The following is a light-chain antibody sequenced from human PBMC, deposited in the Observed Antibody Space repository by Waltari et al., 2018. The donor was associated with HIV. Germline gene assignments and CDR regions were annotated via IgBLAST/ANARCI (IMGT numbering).Light chain of an antibody. CDR3: QQYNDWPPAA. CDR1: QSVSTN. J-gene: IGKJ1*01. CDR2: SAS. Sequence: EIVMTQSPATLSVSPGERATLSCRASQSVSTNLAWYQQKPGQAPGLLIYSASTRATGISSRFSGSGSGTVFTLTISSLQSEDFAVYYCQQYNDWPPAAFGQGTKVEIK. V-gene: IGKV3-15*01.